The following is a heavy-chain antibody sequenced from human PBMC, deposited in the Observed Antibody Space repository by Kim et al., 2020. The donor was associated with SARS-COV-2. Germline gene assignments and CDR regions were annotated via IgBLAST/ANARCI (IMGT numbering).Heavy chain of an antibody. D-gene: IGHD3-3*01. Sequence: GGSLRLSCAASGFTFSSYAMSWVRQAPGKGLEWVSAISGSGGSTYYADSVKGRFTISRDNSKNTLYLQMNSLRAEDTAVYYCTKGTTIFGVVNYYYYGMDVWGQGTTVTVSS. CDR2: ISGSGGST. V-gene: IGHV3-23*01. CDR3: TKGTTIFGVVNYYYYGMDV. CDR1: GFTFSSYA. J-gene: IGHJ6*02.